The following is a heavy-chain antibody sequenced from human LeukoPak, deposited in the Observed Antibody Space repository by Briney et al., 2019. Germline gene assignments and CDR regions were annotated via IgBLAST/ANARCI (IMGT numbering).Heavy chain of an antibody. CDR2: LYSGGNT. V-gene: IGHV4-39*07. CDR1: GGSISGSSDY. CDR3: ARARTLSSLFDS. J-gene: IGHJ4*02. Sequence: SETLSLTCTVSGGSISGSSDYWGWIRQPPGKGLDWIGSLYSGGNTYYNPSLESRVTISVDTSKNQFSLRVRSVTAADTAVYYCARARTLSSLFDSWGQGTLVTVSS. D-gene: IGHD2/OR15-2a*01.